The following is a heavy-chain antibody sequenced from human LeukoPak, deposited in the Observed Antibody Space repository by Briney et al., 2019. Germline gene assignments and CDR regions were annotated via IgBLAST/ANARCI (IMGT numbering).Heavy chain of an antibody. D-gene: IGHD5-18*01. CDR3: ARGGILQHLYGMDV. Sequence: PSETLSLTCAVYGGSFSGYYWSWIRQPPGKGLEWIGEINHSGSTNYNPSLKSRVTISVDTSKNQFSLKLSSVTAADTAMYYCARGGILQHLYGMDVWGQGTTVTVSS. J-gene: IGHJ6*02. V-gene: IGHV4-34*01. CDR1: GGSFSGYY. CDR2: INHSGST.